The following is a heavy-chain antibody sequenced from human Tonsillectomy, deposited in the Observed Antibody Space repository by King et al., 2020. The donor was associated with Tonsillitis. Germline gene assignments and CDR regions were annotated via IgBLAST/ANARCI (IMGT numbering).Heavy chain of an antibody. CDR3: ARVVPAANCGF. CDR1: GFTVSSNY. J-gene: IGHJ4*02. CDR2: IYSGGST. D-gene: IGHD2-2*01. V-gene: IGHV3-53*01. Sequence: QLVQSGGGLIQPGRSLRLSCAASGFTVSSNYMSWVRQAPGKGLEWVSVIYSGGSTNYADSVKGRFTISRDNTKNTLYLQLNFLRAEDTAVYYCARVVPAANCGFWGQGALVTVSS.